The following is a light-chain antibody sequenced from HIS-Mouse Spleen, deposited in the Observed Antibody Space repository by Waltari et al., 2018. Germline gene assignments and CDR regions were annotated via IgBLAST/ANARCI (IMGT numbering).Light chain of an antibody. CDR3: QQYYSYLS. J-gene: IGKJ3*01. V-gene: IGKV1-8*01. CDR1: QGIRSY. Sequence: AIRMTQSPSSFSASTGDRVTITCRASQGIRSYLAWYQQKPGKAPKLLIYAASTLQSGVPSRFSGSGAGTDFTLTISCLQSEDFATYYCQQYYSYLSFGPGTKVDIK. CDR2: AAS.